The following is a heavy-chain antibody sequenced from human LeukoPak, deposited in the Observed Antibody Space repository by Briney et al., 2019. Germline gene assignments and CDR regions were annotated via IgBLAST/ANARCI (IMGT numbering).Heavy chain of an antibody. D-gene: IGHD1-20*01. CDR2: ISGSRSII. CDR3: ARDRHNWNLNDYYGMDV. Sequence: GGSLRLSCAASGFTFRSYSINWVRQAPGKGLEWVAYISGSRSIIYYADSVKGRFTISRDNVKKTVDLQMNSLRAEDTAVYYCARDRHNWNLNDYYGMDVWGQGTTVIVSS. J-gene: IGHJ6*02. V-gene: IGHV3-48*01. CDR1: GFTFRSYS.